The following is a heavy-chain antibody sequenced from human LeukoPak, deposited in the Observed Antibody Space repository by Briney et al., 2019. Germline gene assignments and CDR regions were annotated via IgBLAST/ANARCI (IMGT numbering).Heavy chain of an antibody. D-gene: IGHD3-22*01. V-gene: IGHV5-10-1*01. CDR1: GYTFIHYW. CDR3: ARHGPTYFYDSSGVFDV. J-gene: IGHJ3*01. Sequence: GESLRISCQTSGYTFIHYWISWVRQVPGKGLEWMGRIDPSDSYTNYGPPFQGHITISADRSLNTSYLQWSGLKASDTAMYFCARHGPTYFYDSSGVFDVWGRGTMVIVSS. CDR2: IDPSDSYT.